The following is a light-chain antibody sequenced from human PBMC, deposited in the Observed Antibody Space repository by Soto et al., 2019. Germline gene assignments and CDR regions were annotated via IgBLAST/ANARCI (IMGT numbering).Light chain of an antibody. J-gene: IGKJ1*01. Sequence: DIQMTQSPSSLSASVGDRVTITCRASQSISSYLNWYQQKPGKAPKLLIYAASSLQSGVPSWFSGSGSGTDFTLTISSLQPEDFATYYCQQSYSTPPTFGQGTKV. CDR3: QQSYSTPPT. V-gene: IGKV1-39*01. CDR2: AAS. CDR1: QSISSY.